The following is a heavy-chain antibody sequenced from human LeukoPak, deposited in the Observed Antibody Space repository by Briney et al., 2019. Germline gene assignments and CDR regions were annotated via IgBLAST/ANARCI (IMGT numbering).Heavy chain of an antibody. Sequence: ASVKVSCKASGGTFSSYAISWVRQAPGQGLEWMGGINPIFGTANYAQKFQGRVTITADESTSTAYMELSSLRSEDTAVYYCARVGVDYYDSSGYQYYFDYWGQGTLVTVSS. CDR2: INPIFGTA. CDR1: GGTFSSYA. CDR3: ARVGVDYYDSSGYQYYFDY. J-gene: IGHJ4*02. V-gene: IGHV1-69*01. D-gene: IGHD3-22*01.